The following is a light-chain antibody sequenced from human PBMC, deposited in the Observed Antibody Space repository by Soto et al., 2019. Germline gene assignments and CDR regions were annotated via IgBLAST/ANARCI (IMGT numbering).Light chain of an antibody. J-gene: IGKJ3*01. Sequence: DIQMTQSPSSLSASVGDRVTITCRASQSISSWLAWYQQKPGKAPKLLIYAASSLQSGVPSRFSGSGSGTDFTLTINSLQPEDFATYYCQQANSFPRTFGPGTKVDIK. V-gene: IGKV1-12*01. CDR2: AAS. CDR1: QSISSW. CDR3: QQANSFPRT.